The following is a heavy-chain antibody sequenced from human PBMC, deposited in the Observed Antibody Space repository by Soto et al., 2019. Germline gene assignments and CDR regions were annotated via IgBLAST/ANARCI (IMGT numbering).Heavy chain of an antibody. D-gene: IGHD3-16*02. CDR3: ARDRWTARANWFDP. CDR2: ISDRGST. J-gene: IGHJ5*02. V-gene: IGHV4-59*01. Sequence: SAPLSLTCTVFGGSIDDYYWSWIRQSPGKGLEWIGHISDRGSTDYNPSLKSRVTISVDRSKKQFSLKVTSVTAADTAVYYCARDRWTARANWFDPWGQGTLVTVSS. CDR1: GGSIDDYY.